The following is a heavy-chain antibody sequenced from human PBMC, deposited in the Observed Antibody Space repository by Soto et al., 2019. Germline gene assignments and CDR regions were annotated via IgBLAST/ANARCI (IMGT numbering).Heavy chain of an antibody. J-gene: IGHJ6*02. V-gene: IGHV1-69*01. Sequence: QVQMVQSGAEVKKPGSSVKVSCKASGGTFSSYAISWVRQAPGQVLEWMGGIIPSSGTANYAQKFQGRVTITADEANSTAYMELSSLRSEYTAVYDCARSQGSMTSLEIYYYYYYGMDVWGQGTTVTVSS. CDR1: GGTFSSYA. CDR2: IIPSSGTA. CDR3: ARSQGSMTSLEIYYYYYYGMDV. D-gene: IGHD2-2*01.